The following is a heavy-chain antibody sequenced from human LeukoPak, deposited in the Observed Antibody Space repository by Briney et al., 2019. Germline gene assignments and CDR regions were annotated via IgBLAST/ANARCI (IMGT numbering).Heavy chain of an antibody. CDR1: GGSFSGYY. Sequence: PSETLSLTCAVYGGSFSGYYWSWIRQPPGKGLEWIGEINHSGSTNYNPSLKSRVTISVDTSKNQFSLKLSSVTAADTAVYYCARGTGDYPYYYYYYGMDVWGQGTTVTVSS. V-gene: IGHV4-34*01. D-gene: IGHD4-17*01. CDR3: ARGTGDYPYYYYYYGMDV. J-gene: IGHJ6*02. CDR2: INHSGST.